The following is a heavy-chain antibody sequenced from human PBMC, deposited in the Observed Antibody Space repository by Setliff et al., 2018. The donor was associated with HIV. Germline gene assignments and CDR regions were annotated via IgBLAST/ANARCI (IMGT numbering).Heavy chain of an antibody. CDR3: AADLEGNYYDSSGYFG. CDR1: GGTFSSYA. Sequence: SVKVSCKASGGTFSSYAISWVRQAPGQGLDWMGGIIPVFGTTNYAQKFQGRVTITADESTSTAYMELSSLRSEDTAVYYCAADLEGNYYDSSGYFGWGQGTLVTVSS. D-gene: IGHD3-22*01. J-gene: IGHJ4*02. V-gene: IGHV1-69*13. CDR2: IIPVFGTT.